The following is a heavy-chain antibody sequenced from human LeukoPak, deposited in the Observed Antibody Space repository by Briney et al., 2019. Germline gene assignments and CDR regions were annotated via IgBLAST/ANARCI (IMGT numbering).Heavy chain of an antibody. D-gene: IGHD3-3*01. CDR1: GGSISSYY. CDR2: IYYSGST. Sequence: ASETLSLTCTVSGGSISSYYWSWIRQPPGKGLEWIGYIYYSGSTNYNPSLKSRVTISVDTSKNQFSLKLSSVTAADTAVYYCAREEVVLEWLFVAFDIWGQGTMVTVSS. CDR3: AREEVVLEWLFVAFDI. V-gene: IGHV4-59*01. J-gene: IGHJ3*02.